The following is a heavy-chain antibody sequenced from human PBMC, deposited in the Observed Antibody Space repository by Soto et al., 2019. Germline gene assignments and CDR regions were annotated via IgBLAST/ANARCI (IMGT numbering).Heavy chain of an antibody. V-gene: IGHV4-59*01. CDR1: GGSISSYY. CDR2: IYHSGST. J-gene: IGHJ4*02. CDR3: ARVRVLVATIHYFDY. Sequence: QVQLQESGPGLVKPSETLSLICTVSGGSISSYYWSWIRQPPGKGLEWIGYIYHSGSTNYNPSLKSRVTISVDTSKNQFSLKLSSVTAADTAVYYCARVRVLVATIHYFDYWGQGTLVTVSS. D-gene: IGHD5-12*01.